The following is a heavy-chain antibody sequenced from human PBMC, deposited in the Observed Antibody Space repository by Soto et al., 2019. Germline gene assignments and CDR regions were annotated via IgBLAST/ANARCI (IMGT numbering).Heavy chain of an antibody. CDR2: IYYSGST. CDR1: GVSIISGGYY. J-gene: IGHJ4*02. V-gene: IGHV4-31*03. D-gene: IGHD6-6*01. CDR3: ARDIGSSTNPTFDY. Sequence: TLSLTCTVSGVSIISGGYYLSWIRKHPGKGLEWIGYIYYSGSTYYNPSLKSRVTISVDTSKNQFSLKLSSVTAADTAVYYCARDIGSSTNPTFDYWGQGTLLTVSS.